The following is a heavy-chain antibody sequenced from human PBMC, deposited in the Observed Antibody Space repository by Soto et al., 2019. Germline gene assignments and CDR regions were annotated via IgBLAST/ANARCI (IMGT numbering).Heavy chain of an antibody. D-gene: IGHD6-13*01. V-gene: IGHV4-39*01. Sequence: QLQLQESGPVLVKPSETLSLTCTVSGGSISSSSYYWGWIRQPPGKGLEWIGSIYYSGSTYYNPSLKSRVTISVDTSKNQFSLKLSSVTAADTAVYYCATPGIAAAGTTGDNDYWGQGTLVTVSS. CDR2: IYYSGST. CDR3: ATPGIAAAGTTGDNDY. CDR1: GGSISSSSYY. J-gene: IGHJ4*02.